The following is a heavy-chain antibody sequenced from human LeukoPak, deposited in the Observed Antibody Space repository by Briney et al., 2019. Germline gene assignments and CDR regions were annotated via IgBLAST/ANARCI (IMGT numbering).Heavy chain of an antibody. J-gene: IGHJ6*02. CDR2: INHSGST. CDR3: ARNPRNYGDYVRGMDV. CDR1: GGSFSGYY. V-gene: IGHV4-34*01. Sequence: SETLSLTCAVYGGSFSGYYWSWIRQPPGKGLEWIGEINHSGSTNYNPSLKSRVTISVDTSKNQFSLKLRSVTAADTAVYYCARNPRNYGDYVRGMDVWGQGTTVTVSS. D-gene: IGHD4-17*01.